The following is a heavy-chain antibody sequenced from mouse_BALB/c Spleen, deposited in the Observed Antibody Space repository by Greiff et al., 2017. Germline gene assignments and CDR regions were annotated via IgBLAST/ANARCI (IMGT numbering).Heavy chain of an antibody. CDR1: GFTFSSYG. Sequence: EVMLVESGGGLVQPGGSLKLSCAASGFTFSSYGMSWVRQTPDKRLELVATINSNGGSTYYPDSVKGRFTISRDNAKNTLYLQMSSLKSEDTAMYYCARDYYGYMDYWGQGTSVTVSS. CDR2: INSNGGST. CDR3: ARDYYGYMDY. V-gene: IGHV5-6-3*01. D-gene: IGHD1-2*01. J-gene: IGHJ4*01.